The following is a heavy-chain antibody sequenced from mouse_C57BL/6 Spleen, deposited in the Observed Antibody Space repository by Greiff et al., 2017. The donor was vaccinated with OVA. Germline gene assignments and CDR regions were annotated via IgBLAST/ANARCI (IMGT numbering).Heavy chain of an antibody. CDR3: ARRGSTVPWYFDV. V-gene: IGHV1-26*01. CDR2: INPNNGGT. J-gene: IGHJ1*03. Sequence: VQLQQSGPELVKPGASVKISCKASGYTFTDYYMNWVKQSHGKSLEWIGDINPNNGGTSYNQKFKGKATLTVDKSSSTAYMELRSLTSEDSAVYYCARRGSTVPWYFDVWGTGTTVTVSS. CDR1: GYTFTDYY. D-gene: IGHD1-1*01.